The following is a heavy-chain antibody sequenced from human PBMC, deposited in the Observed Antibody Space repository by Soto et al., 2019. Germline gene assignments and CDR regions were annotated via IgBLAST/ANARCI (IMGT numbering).Heavy chain of an antibody. Sequence: QVQLQESGPGLVKPSGTLSLTCAVSSGSISSSNWWSWVRQPPGKGLEWIGEIYHSGSTNYNPSLKSRVTISVDKSKNQFYLKLSSVTAADTAVYYCASLGYCSAGSCPTPYYYYYYMDVWGKGTTVTVSS. V-gene: IGHV4-4*02. CDR1: SGSISSSNW. CDR3: ASLGYCSAGSCPTPYYYYYYMDV. CDR2: IYHSGST. D-gene: IGHD2-15*01. J-gene: IGHJ6*03.